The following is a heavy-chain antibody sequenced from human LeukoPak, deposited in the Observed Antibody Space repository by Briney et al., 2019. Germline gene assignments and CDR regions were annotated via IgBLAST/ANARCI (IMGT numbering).Heavy chain of an antibody. CDR1: GFTFSSYG. Sequence: GGSLRLSCAASGFTFSSYGMHWVRQAPGKGLEWVAFIRYDGSNKYYADSVKGRFTISRDNAKNSLYLQMNSLRAEDTAVYYCAILGIAVAGTGYWGQGTLVTVSS. CDR3: AILGIAVAGTGY. V-gene: IGHV3-30*02. J-gene: IGHJ4*02. CDR2: IRYDGSNK. D-gene: IGHD6-19*01.